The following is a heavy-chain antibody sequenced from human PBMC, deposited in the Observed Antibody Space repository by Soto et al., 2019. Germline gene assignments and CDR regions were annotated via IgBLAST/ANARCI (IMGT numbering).Heavy chain of an antibody. CDR1: GGSISSYY. V-gene: IGHV4-4*07. J-gene: IGHJ6*02. CDR2: IYTSGST. Sequence: SETLSLTCTVSGGSISSYYWSWVRQPAGKGLEWIGRIYTSGSTNYNPSLKSRVTMSVDTSKNQFSLKLSSVTAADTAVYYCARDIVVVPAAAFYYGMDVWGQGTTVTVSS. D-gene: IGHD2-2*01. CDR3: ARDIVVVPAAAFYYGMDV.